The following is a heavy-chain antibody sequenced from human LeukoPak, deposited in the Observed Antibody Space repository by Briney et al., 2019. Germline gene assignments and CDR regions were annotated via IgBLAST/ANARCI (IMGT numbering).Heavy chain of an antibody. CDR1: GGSFSGYY. V-gene: IGHV4-34*01. CDR2: TNHSGST. Sequence: SETLSLTCAVYGGSFSGYYWSWIRQPPGKGLEWIGETNHSGSTNYNPSLKSRVTISVDTSKNQFSLKLSSVTAADTAVYYCARGNSSWPFDYWGQGTLVTVSS. CDR3: ARGNSSWPFDY. D-gene: IGHD6-13*01. J-gene: IGHJ4*02.